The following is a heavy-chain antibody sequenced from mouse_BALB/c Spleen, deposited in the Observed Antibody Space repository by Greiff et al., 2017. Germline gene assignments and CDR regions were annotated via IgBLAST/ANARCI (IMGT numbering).Heavy chain of an antibody. D-gene: IGHD2-14*01. J-gene: IGHJ2*01. CDR3: ASAPYYRYDY. CDR1: GYTFTSYW. CDR2: INPSTGYT. V-gene: IGHV1-7*01. Sequence: VQLQQSGAELAKPGASVKMSCKASGYTFTSYWMHWVKQRPGQGLEWIGYINPSTGYTEYNQKFKDKATLTADKSSSTAYMQLSSLTSEDSAVYYCASAPYYRYDYWGQGTTRTVSS.